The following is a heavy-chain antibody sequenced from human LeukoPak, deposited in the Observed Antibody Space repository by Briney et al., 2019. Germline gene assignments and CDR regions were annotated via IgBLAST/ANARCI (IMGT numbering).Heavy chain of an antibody. Sequence: GGSLRLSCAASGFTFTKYWMTWVRQAPGKGLEWVANIKQDGSEKYYVDSVKGRFTISRDNAKNSLYLQMNSLRAEDTAVYYCARGGYFDWLLFDYWGQGTLVTVSS. J-gene: IGHJ4*02. CDR3: ARGGYFDWLLFDY. V-gene: IGHV3-7*01. D-gene: IGHD3-9*01. CDR1: GFTFTKYW. CDR2: IKQDGSEK.